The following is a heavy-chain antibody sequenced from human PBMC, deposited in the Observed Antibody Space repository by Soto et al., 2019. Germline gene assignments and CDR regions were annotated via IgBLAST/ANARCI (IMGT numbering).Heavy chain of an antibody. D-gene: IGHD4-17*01. Sequence: ASVKVSCKASGGTFSSYAISWVRQAPGQGLEWMGGIIPIFGTANYAQKFQGRVTITADESTSTAYMELSSLRSEDTAVYYCASCELTSRSDYLSNYYGMDVWGQGTTVTVSS. V-gene: IGHV1-69*01. CDR1: GGTFSSYA. J-gene: IGHJ6*02. CDR3: ASCELTSRSDYLSNYYGMDV. CDR2: IIPIFGTA.